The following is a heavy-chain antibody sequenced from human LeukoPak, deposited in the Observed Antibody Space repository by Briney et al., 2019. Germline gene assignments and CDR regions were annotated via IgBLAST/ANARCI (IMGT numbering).Heavy chain of an antibody. CDR1: GFTFSGYA. V-gene: IGHV3-23*01. J-gene: IGHJ3*02. D-gene: IGHD3-22*01. CDR2: ISVRGGST. Sequence: GGSLRLSCAASGFTFSGYAMSWVGRAPGQGLVLGSLISVRGGSTSYADYLEGWVPVSRDTAKNTLYLQMNSLRADDTAVYYCAKDLSNYYDSSRAFDIWGQGTMVTVSS. CDR3: AKDLSNYYDSSRAFDI.